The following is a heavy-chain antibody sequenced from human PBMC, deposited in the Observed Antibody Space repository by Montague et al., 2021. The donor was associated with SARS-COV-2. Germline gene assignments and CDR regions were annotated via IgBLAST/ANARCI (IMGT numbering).Heavy chain of an antibody. CDR1: GGSISSSMKY. CDR3: ARVDCGSNVCYWFDP. Sequence: SETLSLTCTVSGGSISSSMKYWGWIRQPPGKGLEWIGIIYYSGITYYSPSLKSRVTISVDTSKNVFSLKLNSVTAADTAVYYCARVDCGSNVCYWFDPWGQGTLVTVSS. J-gene: IGHJ5*02. D-gene: IGHD2-2*01. CDR2: IYYSGIT. V-gene: IGHV4-39*01.